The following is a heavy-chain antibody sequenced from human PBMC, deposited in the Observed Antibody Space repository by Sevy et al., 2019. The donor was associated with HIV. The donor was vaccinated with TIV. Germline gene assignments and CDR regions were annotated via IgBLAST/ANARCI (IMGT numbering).Heavy chain of an antibody. Sequence: GESLKISCKASGYKFTTYWIGWARQMPGKGLEWMGMIYPRDSDTRYSPSFQGQVPIPADTSINTAYLQWSSLKASDTAMYFCARDVEMNTLIGGLYYFDSWGQGTLVTVSS. V-gene: IGHV5-51*01. J-gene: IGHJ4*02. CDR2: IYPRDSDT. CDR3: ARDVEMNTLIGGLYYFDS. CDR1: GYKFTTYW. D-gene: IGHD3-16*01.